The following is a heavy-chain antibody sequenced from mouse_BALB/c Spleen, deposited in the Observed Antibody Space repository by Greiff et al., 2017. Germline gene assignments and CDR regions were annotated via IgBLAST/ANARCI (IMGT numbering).Heavy chain of an antibody. CDR1: GFNIKDTY. CDR2: IDPANGNT. D-gene: IGHD2-1*01. J-gene: IGHJ1*01. V-gene: IGHV14-3*02. CDR3: ARWGGKGAPYWYFDV. Sequence: VQLQQSGAELVKPGASVKLSCTASGFNIKDTYMHWVKQRPEQGLEWIGRIDPANGNTKYDPKFQGKATITADTSSNTAYLQLSSLTSEDTAVYYCARWGGKGAPYWYFDVWGAGTTVTVSS.